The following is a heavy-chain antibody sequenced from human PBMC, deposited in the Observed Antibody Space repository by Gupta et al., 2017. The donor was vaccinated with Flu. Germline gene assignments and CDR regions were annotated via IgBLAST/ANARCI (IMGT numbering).Heavy chain of an antibody. D-gene: IGHD5-24*01. V-gene: IGHV3-7*01. J-gene: IGHJ4*02. CDR2: IKEDGSLK. CDR1: GFKFSDYW. CDR3: ARNRGWQQFDY. Sequence: EVQLVETGGGVVQPGGSLRLSCAASGFKFSDYWMDWVRQAPGKGLEWVANIKEDGSLKNYGDSVKGRFAISRDNARNSVYLQMNSLRSDDTAVYYCARNRGWQQFDYWGQGALVTVSS.